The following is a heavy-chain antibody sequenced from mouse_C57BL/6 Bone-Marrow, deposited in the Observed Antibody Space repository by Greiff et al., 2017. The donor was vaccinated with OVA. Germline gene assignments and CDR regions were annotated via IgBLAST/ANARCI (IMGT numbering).Heavy chain of an antibody. CDR2: INPYNGGT. CDR3: ASLLRPAWFAY. Sequence: EVQLQQSGPVLVKPGASVKMSCKASGYTFTDYYMNWVKQSHGKSLEWIGVINPYNGGTSYNQKFKGKATLTVDKSSSTAYMELNSLTSEDSAVYYCASLLRPAWFAYWGQGTLVTVSA. V-gene: IGHV1-19*01. D-gene: IGHD1-2*01. J-gene: IGHJ3*01. CDR1: GYTFTDYY.